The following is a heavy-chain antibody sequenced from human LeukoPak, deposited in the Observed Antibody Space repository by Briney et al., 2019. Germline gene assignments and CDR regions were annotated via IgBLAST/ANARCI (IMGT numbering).Heavy chain of an antibody. J-gene: IGHJ6*03. V-gene: IGHV4-59*12. D-gene: IGHD6-13*01. CDR3: ARERGRGGSSWLYYYYYYMDV. CDR2: IYYSGST. CDR1: GGSISTYY. Sequence: SETLSLTCTVSGGSISTYYWSWVRQPPGKGLEWIGYIYYSGSTNYNPSLKSRVTISVDTSKNQFSLKLSSVTAADTAVYYCARERGRGGSSWLYYYYYYMDVWGKGTTVTISS.